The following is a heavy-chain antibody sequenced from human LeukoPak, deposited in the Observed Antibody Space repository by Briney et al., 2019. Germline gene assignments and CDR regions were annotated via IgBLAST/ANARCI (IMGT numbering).Heavy chain of an antibody. Sequence: GASVKVSCKASGDTFIAYYMHWVRQAPGQGLEWMGWINPNSGGTNYAQKFQGRVTMTRDTSISTAYMELSRLRSDDTAVYYCARANYYDSSGPLGYYYMDVWGKGTTVTVSS. CDR3: ARANYYDSSGPLGYYYMDV. J-gene: IGHJ6*03. D-gene: IGHD3-22*01. CDR2: INPNSGGT. V-gene: IGHV1-2*02. CDR1: GDTFIAYY.